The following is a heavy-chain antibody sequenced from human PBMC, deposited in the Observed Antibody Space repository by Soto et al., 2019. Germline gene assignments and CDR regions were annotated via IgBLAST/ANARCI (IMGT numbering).Heavy chain of an antibody. CDR2: INHCGST. J-gene: IGHJ6*02. CDR3: ARIGMTTVTQISMDV. CDR1: GGSFSGYY. V-gene: IGHV4-34*01. D-gene: IGHD4-17*01. Sequence: QVQLQQWGAGLLKPSETLSLTCAVYGGSFSGYYWCWIRQPPGKGLEWIGEINHCGSTNYNPSLTSRVTISVDTSKTQFSLNLSSVTAADTALYYCARIGMTTVTQISMDVLGQGTTVTVSS.